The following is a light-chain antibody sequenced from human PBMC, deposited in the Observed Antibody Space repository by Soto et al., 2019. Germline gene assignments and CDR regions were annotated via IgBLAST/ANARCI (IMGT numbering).Light chain of an antibody. J-gene: IGLJ1*01. Sequence: QSALAQPPSVSGSPGQSITISCTGASGYVGTYSLVSWYQQHPGKAPKVVIYEGHKRPSGVPDRFSGSTSVNTASLTISGLQTDDDADYYCCLYVGATTYVFGTGTKLTVL. V-gene: IGLV2-23*01. CDR1: SGYVGTYSL. CDR2: EGH. CDR3: CLYVGATTYV.